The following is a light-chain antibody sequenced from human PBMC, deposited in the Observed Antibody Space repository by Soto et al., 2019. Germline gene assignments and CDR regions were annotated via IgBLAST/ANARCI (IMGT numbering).Light chain of an antibody. CDR2: EVS. V-gene: IGLV2-8*01. Sequence: QSALTQPPSASGSPGQSVTISCTGTSSDVGGYNYVSWYQQHPGKAPKLMIDEVSKRPSGVPDRFSGSKSGNTASLTVSGLQAEDEADYYCSSYAGRNNYVVFGGGTKVTVL. J-gene: IGLJ2*01. CDR3: SSYAGRNNYVV. CDR1: SSDVGGYNY.